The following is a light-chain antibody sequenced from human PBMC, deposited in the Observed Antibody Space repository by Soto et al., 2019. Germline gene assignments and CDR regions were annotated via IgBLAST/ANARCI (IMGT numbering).Light chain of an antibody. CDR1: QSVSSN. CDR3: QQYDNWPQT. V-gene: IGKV3-15*01. CDR2: GAS. J-gene: IGKJ5*01. Sequence: EVVVTQSPATLSVSPGERATLSCRASQSVSSNLAWYQQKPGQAPRLLIYGASTRATGIPARFSGSGSGTDFTLTISRLQSEDFAVYYCQQYDNWPQTFGQGTRVEIK.